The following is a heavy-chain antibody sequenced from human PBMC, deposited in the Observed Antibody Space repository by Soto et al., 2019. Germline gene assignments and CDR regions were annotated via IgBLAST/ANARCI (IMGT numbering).Heavy chain of an antibody. Sequence: SGKVSCKASCGTFSSYAIGWVRQAPVQGLEWMGGIIPIFGTANYAQKFQGRVTITADKSTSTAYMELSSLRSEDTAMYYCARVLVDPGFNWFDPWGQGTLVTVSS. CDR1: CGTFSSYA. CDR3: ARVLVDPGFNWFDP. D-gene: IGHD3-9*01. CDR2: IIPIFGTA. J-gene: IGHJ5*02. V-gene: IGHV1-69*06.